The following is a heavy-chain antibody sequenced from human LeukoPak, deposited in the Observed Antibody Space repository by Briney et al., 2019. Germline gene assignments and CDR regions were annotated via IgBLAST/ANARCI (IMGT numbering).Heavy chain of an antibody. CDR3: ARFALSAAEDY. CDR2: ISAYNGNT. V-gene: IGHV1-18*01. Sequence: ASVTVSCTASGYTFTIYGISWVRQAPGQGLEWMGWISAYNGNTNYAQKLQGRVTMTTDTSTSTAYMELRSLRSDDTAVYYCARFALSAAEDYWGQGTLVTVSS. CDR1: GYTFTIYG. J-gene: IGHJ4*02. D-gene: IGHD6-13*01.